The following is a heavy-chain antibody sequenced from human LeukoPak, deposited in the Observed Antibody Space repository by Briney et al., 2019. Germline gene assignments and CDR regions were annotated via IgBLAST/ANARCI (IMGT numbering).Heavy chain of an antibody. D-gene: IGHD2-21*02. Sequence: GGSLRLSCAASVFTVNDNYMGCVREARAKGLECVSGIYSVGTTYHADSVRGRFTISRDNSKSTLYLQMKSLRVEDTAVYYCAGSLAYCGGDCRIGDYWGQGTLVTVSS. CDR2: IYSVGTT. J-gene: IGHJ4*02. CDR1: VFTVNDNY. V-gene: IGHV3-66*01. CDR3: AGSLAYCGGDCRIGDY.